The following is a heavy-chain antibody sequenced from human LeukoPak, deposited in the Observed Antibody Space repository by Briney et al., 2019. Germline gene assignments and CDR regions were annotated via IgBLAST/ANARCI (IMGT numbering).Heavy chain of an antibody. Sequence: PGGSLRLSCAGSTFAFGGYWIHWVRQLPGKGLAWVSRIDSAGGRIQWADSVKGRFIISRDNAKNTVYLQMNSLRPEDSAVYYCVADRGNWSGGDFWGRGTLVIVSS. J-gene: IGHJ4*02. D-gene: IGHD3-10*01. CDR1: TFAFGGYW. V-gene: IGHV3-74*01. CDR3: VADRGNWSGGDF. CDR2: IDSAGGRI.